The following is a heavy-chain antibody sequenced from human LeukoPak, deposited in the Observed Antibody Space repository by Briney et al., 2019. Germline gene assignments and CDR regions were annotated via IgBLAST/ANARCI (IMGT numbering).Heavy chain of an antibody. Sequence: ASVKVSCKASGYTFTSYDINWVRQATGQGLEWMGWMNPNSGNTGYAQKFQGRVTMTRNTSISTAYMELSSLRSDDTAVYYCARDDRFSSGWYSYWGQGTLVTVSS. CDR1: GYTFTSYD. D-gene: IGHD6-19*01. CDR3: ARDDRFSSGWYSY. CDR2: MNPNSGNT. V-gene: IGHV1-8*01. J-gene: IGHJ4*02.